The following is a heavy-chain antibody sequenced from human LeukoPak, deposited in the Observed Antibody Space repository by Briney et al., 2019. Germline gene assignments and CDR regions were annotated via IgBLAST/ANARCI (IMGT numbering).Heavy chain of an antibody. D-gene: IGHD1-1*01. CDR3: ARESPSTFYFDY. CDR2: ISSNGDNT. V-gene: IGHV3-64*04. CDR1: GFPFNTYA. Sequence: GGSLRLSCSASGFPFNTYAIHWVRQAPGKGLEYVAGISSNGDNTDFADSAKGRFTISRDNSRSTVYPQVNSLGAEDTAVYYCARESPSTFYFDYWGQGTLVTVSS. J-gene: IGHJ4*02.